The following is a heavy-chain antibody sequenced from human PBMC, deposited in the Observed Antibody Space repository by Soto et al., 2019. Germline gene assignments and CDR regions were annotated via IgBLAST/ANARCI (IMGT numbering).Heavy chain of an antibody. Sequence: EVQLMESGGGLVKPGGSLRLSCAASGFTFTNAWMNWVRQAPGKGLEWVGRIKSRTDGETTDYVAPVQGRFSISRDDSKNTVYLQMNSLKIEDTAVYYCTTGTGTVADWGQGTLVIVSS. CDR3: TTGTGTVAD. J-gene: IGHJ4*02. D-gene: IGHD1-7*01. CDR2: IKSRTDGETT. V-gene: IGHV3-15*07. CDR1: GFTFTNAW.